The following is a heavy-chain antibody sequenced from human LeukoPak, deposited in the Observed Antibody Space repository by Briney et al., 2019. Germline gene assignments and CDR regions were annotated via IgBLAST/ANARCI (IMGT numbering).Heavy chain of an antibody. J-gene: IGHJ4*02. CDR3: ARGGGYYDPVGY. Sequence: ASVKVSCKASGYTFTGYYMHWVRQAPGQGLEWMGWINPNSGGTSYAQKFQGRVTMTRDTSTSTVYMELSSLRSEDTAVYYCARGGGYYDPVGYWGQGTLVTVSS. CDR1: GYTFTGYY. D-gene: IGHD3-3*01. V-gene: IGHV1-2*02. CDR2: INPNSGGT.